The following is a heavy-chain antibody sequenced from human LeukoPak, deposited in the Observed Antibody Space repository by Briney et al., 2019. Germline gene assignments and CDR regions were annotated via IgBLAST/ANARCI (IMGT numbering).Heavy chain of an antibody. CDR3: PRVYLDSGSYPFGNTWLDP. D-gene: IGHD1-26*01. CDR2: INHSGST. CDR1: GGSFSGYY. J-gene: IGHJ5*02. Sequence: SETLALMCAVYGGSFSGYYWSWIRQPPGKGLEWIGEINHSGSTNYNPSLKRRVTIAVDTTKKHCSLELSPVAAADTDVYYCPRVYLDSGSYPFGNTWLDPWGQGTLVTVSS. V-gene: IGHV4-34*01.